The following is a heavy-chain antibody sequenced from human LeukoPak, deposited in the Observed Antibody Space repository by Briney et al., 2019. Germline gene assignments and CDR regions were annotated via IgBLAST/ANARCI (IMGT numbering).Heavy chain of an antibody. Sequence: PGGSPRLSCAASGFTFSSYWMSWVRQAPGKGLEWVANIKQDGSEKYYVDSVKGRFTISRDNAKNSLYLQMNSLRAEDTAVYYCARDHRGYSSGWSLYYYYGMDVWGQGTTVTVSS. CDR3: ARDHRGYSSGWSLYYYYGMDV. CDR1: GFTFSSYW. D-gene: IGHD6-19*01. V-gene: IGHV3-7*01. J-gene: IGHJ6*02. CDR2: IKQDGSEK.